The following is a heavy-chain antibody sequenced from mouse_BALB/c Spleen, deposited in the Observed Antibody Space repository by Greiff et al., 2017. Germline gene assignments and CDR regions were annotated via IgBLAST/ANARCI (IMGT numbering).Heavy chain of an antibody. Sequence: QVTLKVSGPGILKPSQTLSLTCSFSGFSLSTSGMGLGWIRPPSGKGLEWLVHIWWDDDKYYNPSLKSQRTISKETSRNQVFLKITSVDTADTATYYCARRDGYDGYFDYWGQGTTLTVSS. J-gene: IGHJ2*01. V-gene: IGHV8-8*01. CDR3: ARRDGYDGYFDY. CDR2: IWWDDDK. CDR1: GFSLSTSGMG. D-gene: IGHD2-2*01.